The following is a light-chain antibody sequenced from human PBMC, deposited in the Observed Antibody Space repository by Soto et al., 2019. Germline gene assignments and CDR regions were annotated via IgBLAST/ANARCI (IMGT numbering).Light chain of an antibody. J-gene: IGKJ3*01. Sequence: EIVMTQSPATLSVSPGERATLSCRASQSVSSNLAWYQQKPGQAPRLLIYGASTRATGIPARFSGSGSGTEFTHTISSLQSEDFAVYYCQQYNNWPPVTFGPGTKVDIK. CDR3: QQYNNWPPVT. CDR2: GAS. CDR1: QSVSSN. V-gene: IGKV3-15*01.